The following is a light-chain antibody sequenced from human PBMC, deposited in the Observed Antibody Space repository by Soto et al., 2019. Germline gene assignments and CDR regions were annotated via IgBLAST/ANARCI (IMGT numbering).Light chain of an antibody. V-gene: IGKV1-5*03. CDR2: KAS. Sequence: DIQMTQSPSTLSASVGDRVTITCRASQSISSWLAWYQQKPGKAPKLLIYKASSLESGVPSRFSGSGSGTEFTLTISSLQPDDCATYYFQQYNTYSYTFGQGTKLEIK. J-gene: IGKJ2*01. CDR1: QSISSW. CDR3: QQYNTYSYT.